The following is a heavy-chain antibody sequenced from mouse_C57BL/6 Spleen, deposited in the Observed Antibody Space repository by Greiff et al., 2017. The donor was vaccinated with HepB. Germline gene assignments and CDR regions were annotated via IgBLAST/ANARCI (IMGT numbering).Heavy chain of an antibody. J-gene: IGHJ4*01. D-gene: IGHD1-1*01. CDR2: IDPSDSYT. Sequence: VQLQQSGAELVRPGPSVKLSCKASGYTFTSYWMHWVKQRPGQGLEWIGVIDPSDSYTNYNQKFKGKATLTVDTSSSTAYMQLSSLTSEDSAVYYCARWHYYGSPYYYAMDYWGQGTSVTVSS. CDR3: ARWHYYGSPYYYAMDY. CDR1: GYTFTSYW. V-gene: IGHV1-59*01.